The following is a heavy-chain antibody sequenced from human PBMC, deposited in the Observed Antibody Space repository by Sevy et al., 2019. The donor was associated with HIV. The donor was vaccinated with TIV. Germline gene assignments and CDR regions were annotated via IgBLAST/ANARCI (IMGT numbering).Heavy chain of an antibody. V-gene: IGHV4-59*01. CDR2: FFHSGTT. J-gene: IGHJ3*02. CDR3: ARSRAYPRDSDDGFAN. CDR1: DASITTNY. Sequence: SETLSLTCLVSDASITTNYWSWIRQAPGKGLEGIGYFFHSGTTNYNRSLKSRVTLSGDTSKNEFSLRLTSVTAADTAVYYCARSRAYPRDSDDGFANWGQGTMVTVSS. D-gene: IGHD2-21*01.